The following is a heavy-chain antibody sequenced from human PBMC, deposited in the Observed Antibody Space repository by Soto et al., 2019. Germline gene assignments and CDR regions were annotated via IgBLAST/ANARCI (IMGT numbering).Heavy chain of an antibody. V-gene: IGHV3-30*18. Sequence: GGSLRLSCVACGFTFSSCAMHWVRQVPGKGLEWLAVVTHDGSLYPYADSVKGRFSISRDNSRKTLYLQMNSLRPEDTAVYYCVKDRSDTWSFDYWGQGTLVTVSS. CDR1: GFTFSSCA. CDR2: VTHDGSLY. J-gene: IGHJ4*02. CDR3: VKDRSDTWSFDY. D-gene: IGHD2-8*02.